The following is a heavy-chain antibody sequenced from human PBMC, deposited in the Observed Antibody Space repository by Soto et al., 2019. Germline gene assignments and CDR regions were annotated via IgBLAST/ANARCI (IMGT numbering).Heavy chain of an antibody. CDR2: INSDGNSI. D-gene: IGHD2-15*01. CDR1: GFALSSYW. Sequence: EVQLVESGGGLVQPGGSLRLSCAASGFALSSYWMHWVRQAPGKGLVWVSRINSDGNSILYADSVKGRFTISRDNAKKKLYLQINSIRDEDTAMYYCARGNIPLTCCNGGSCSYIDYWGHGTLVTVSS. J-gene: IGHJ4*01. CDR3: ARGNIPLTCCNGGSCSYIDY. V-gene: IGHV3-74*01.